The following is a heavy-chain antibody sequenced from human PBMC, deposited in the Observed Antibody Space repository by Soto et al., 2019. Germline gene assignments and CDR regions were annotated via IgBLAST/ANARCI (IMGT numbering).Heavy chain of an antibody. CDR2: INPNSSGT. CDR1: GYTFTGYY. V-gene: IGHV1-2*02. D-gene: IGHD3-22*01. J-gene: IGHJ4*02. Sequence: ASVKVSCQASGYTFTGYYMHWVRQAPGQGLEWMGWINPNSSGTNYAQKFQGRVTMTRDTSISTAYMDLSRLRSDDTAVYYCARESHYYDSSAPDFWGQGTLVTVSS. CDR3: ARESHYYDSSAPDF.